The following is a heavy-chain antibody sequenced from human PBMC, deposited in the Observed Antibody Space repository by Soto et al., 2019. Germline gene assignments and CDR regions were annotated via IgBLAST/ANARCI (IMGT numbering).Heavy chain of an antibody. V-gene: IGHV4-30-4*01. CDR2: IYYTGNT. Sequence: QVQLQESGPGLVKPSQTLSLTCTVSGASISGGDYYWTWIRQPPGKGLEWIGPIYYTGNTYSNPSLESRVSISVDPSNNQFALRLTSVTAPDTAIYYCARATYDSSTYYLAYWGQGPLVTVSS. CDR3: ARATYDSSTYYLAY. CDR1: GASISGGDYY. D-gene: IGHD3-22*01. J-gene: IGHJ4*02.